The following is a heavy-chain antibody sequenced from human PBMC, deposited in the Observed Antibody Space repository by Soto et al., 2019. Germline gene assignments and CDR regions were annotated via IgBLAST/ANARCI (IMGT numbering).Heavy chain of an antibody. CDR2: ISSSGSTI. J-gene: IGHJ6*03. Sequence: QVQLVESGGGLVKPGGSLRLSCAASGFTFSDYYMSWIRQAPGKGLEWVSYISSSGSTIYYADSVKGRFTISRDNAKNSLYLQMNSLRAEDTAVYNCARAVAGTSAYYYHFYYMDVWGKGTTVTVSS. CDR1: GFTFSDYY. V-gene: IGHV3-11*01. CDR3: ARAVAGTSAYYYHFYYMDV. D-gene: IGHD6-19*01.